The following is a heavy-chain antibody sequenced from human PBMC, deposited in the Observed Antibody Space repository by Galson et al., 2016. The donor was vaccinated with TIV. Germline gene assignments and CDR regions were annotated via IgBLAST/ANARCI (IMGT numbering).Heavy chain of an antibody. J-gene: IGHJ4*02. CDR1: GFTFSGHD. Sequence: SLRLSCAASGFTFSGHDMHWVRQAPGKGLEWVAVVWYDGRNQYYSDSVKGRFTVSRDNSKNTLYLQIHTLRAEDSAVYYCARQWTTRGLGARAFDYWGQGTLVTVSS. CDR3: ARQWTTRGLGARAFDY. CDR2: VWYDGRNQ. V-gene: IGHV3-33*01. D-gene: IGHD6-6*01.